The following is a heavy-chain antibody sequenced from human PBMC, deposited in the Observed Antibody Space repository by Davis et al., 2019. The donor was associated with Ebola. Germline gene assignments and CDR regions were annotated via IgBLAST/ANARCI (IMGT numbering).Heavy chain of an antibody. Sequence: GESLKISCKGSGYSFTSYWIGWVRQVPGKGLEWMGIIYPGDSDTRYSPSFQGQVTISADKSISTAYLQWSSLKASDTAMYYCARRVGYCSTTSCHDPYFDYWGQGTLVTVSS. CDR2: IYPGDSDT. CDR3: ARRVGYCSTTSCHDPYFDY. V-gene: IGHV5-51*01. D-gene: IGHD2-2*01. J-gene: IGHJ4*02. CDR1: GYSFTSYW.